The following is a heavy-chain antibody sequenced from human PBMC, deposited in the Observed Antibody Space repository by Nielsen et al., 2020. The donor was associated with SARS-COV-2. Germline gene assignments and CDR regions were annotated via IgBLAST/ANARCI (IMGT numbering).Heavy chain of an antibody. D-gene: IGHD6-13*01. V-gene: IGHV3-11*05. J-gene: IGHJ6*02. Sequence: GGSLRLSCAASGFTFSDYYMSWIRQAPGKGLEWVSYISSSSSYTNYADSVKGRFTISRDNAKNSLYLQMNSLKTEDTAVYYCTRDGRSSSWYYYYYGMDVWGQGTTVTVSS. CDR2: ISSSSSYT. CDR1: GFTFSDYY. CDR3: TRDGRSSSWYYYYYGMDV.